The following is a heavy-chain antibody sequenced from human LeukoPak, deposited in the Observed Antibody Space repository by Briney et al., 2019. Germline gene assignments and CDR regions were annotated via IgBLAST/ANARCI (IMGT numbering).Heavy chain of an antibody. V-gene: IGHV1-69*04. D-gene: IGHD6-13*01. J-gene: IGHJ4*02. CDR3: AIAAATSYYFDY. CDR2: IIPILGIA. CDR1: GGTFSSYA. Sequence: ASVKVSCKASGGTFSSYAISWVRQAPGQGLEWMGRIIPILGIANYAQKFQGRVTITADKSTSTAYMELSSLRSEDTAVYYCAIAAATSYYFDYWGQGTLVTVSS.